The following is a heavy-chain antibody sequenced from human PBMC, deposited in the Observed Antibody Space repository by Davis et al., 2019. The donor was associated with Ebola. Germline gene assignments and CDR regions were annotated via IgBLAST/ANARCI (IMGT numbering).Heavy chain of an antibody. Sequence: SVKVSCKASGGTFSSYAISWVRQAPGQGLEWMGGIIPIFGTANYAQKFQGRVTITADESTSTAYMELSSLRSEDTAVYDCARSYGAYCYYGMDVWGQGTTVTVSS. V-gene: IGHV1-69*13. CDR1: GGTFSSYA. J-gene: IGHJ6*02. CDR3: ARSYGAYCYYGMDV. CDR2: IIPIFGTA. D-gene: IGHD4-17*01.